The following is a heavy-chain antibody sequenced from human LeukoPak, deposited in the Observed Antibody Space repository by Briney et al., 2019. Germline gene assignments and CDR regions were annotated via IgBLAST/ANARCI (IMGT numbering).Heavy chain of an antibody. J-gene: IGHJ4*02. D-gene: IGHD1-20*01. CDR3: ARDTSPGITGTY. Sequence: SETLSLTCTVSGYSISSGYYWGWIRQPPGKGLEWIGSIYHDGRTDYNPSLKSRVTISADRSKDQFSLKLSSVTAADTAIYYCARDTSPGITGTYWGQGILVTVSS. V-gene: IGHV4-38-2*02. CDR1: GYSISSGYY. CDR2: IYHDGRT.